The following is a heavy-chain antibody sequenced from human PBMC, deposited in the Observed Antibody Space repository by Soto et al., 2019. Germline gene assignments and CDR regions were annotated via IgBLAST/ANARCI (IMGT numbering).Heavy chain of an antibody. CDR2: INPSGGST. CDR3: ARDSEHSGSYYDCAFDI. CDR1: GYTFTSYY. V-gene: IGHV1-46*01. J-gene: IGHJ3*02. Sequence: ASVKVSCKASGYTFTSYYMHWVRQAPGQGLEWMGIINPSGGSTSYAQKFQGRVTMTRDTSTSTVYMELSSLRSEDTAVYYCARDSEHSGSYYDCAFDIWGQGTMVTV. D-gene: IGHD1-26*01.